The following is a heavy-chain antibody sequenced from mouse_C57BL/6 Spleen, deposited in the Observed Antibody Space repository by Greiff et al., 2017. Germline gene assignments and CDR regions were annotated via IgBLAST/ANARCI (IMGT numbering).Heavy chain of an antibody. Sequence: EVQLQQSGPELVKPGASVKMSCKASGYTFTDYNMHWVKQSHGKSLEWIGYINPNNGGTSYNQKFKGKATLTVNKSSSTAYMELRSLTSEDSAVYYCARDYGYDEGGFDYWGQGTTLTVSS. CDR1: GYTFTDYN. J-gene: IGHJ2*01. D-gene: IGHD2-2*01. CDR3: ARDYGYDEGGFDY. CDR2: INPNNGGT. V-gene: IGHV1-22*01.